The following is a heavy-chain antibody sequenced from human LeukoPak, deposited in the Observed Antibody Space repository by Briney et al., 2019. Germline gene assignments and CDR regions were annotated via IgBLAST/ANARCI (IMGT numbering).Heavy chain of an antibody. CDR3: ARGRDVWGSYRYTSYFGY. J-gene: IGHJ4*02. CDR1: GGSFSGYY. D-gene: IGHD3-16*02. V-gene: IGHV4-34*01. CDR2: INHSGST. Sequence: PSETLSLTCAVYGGSFSGYYWSWIRQPPGKGLEWIGEINHSGSTNYNPSLKSRVTISVDTSKNQFSLKLSSVPAADTAVYYCARGRDVWGSYRYTSYFGYWGQGTLVTVSS.